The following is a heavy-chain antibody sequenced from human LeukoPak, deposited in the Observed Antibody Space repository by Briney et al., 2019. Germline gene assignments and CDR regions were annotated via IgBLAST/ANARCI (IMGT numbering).Heavy chain of an antibody. Sequence: GASVKVSCKASGGTFSSYAISWVRQAPGQGLEWMGGIIPIFGTANYAQKFQGRVTITTDESTSTAYMELSSLRSEDTAVYYCARRSVGSGYYVERDYYYMDVWGKGTTVTVSS. V-gene: IGHV1-69*05. CDR1: GGTFSSYA. CDR2: IIPIFGTA. CDR3: ARRSVGSGYYVERDYYYMDV. D-gene: IGHD3-22*01. J-gene: IGHJ6*03.